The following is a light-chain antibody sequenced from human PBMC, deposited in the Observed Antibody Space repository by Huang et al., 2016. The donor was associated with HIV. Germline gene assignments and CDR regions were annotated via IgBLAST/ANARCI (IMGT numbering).Light chain of an antibody. CDR3: QQTYTIPLT. J-gene: IGKJ4*01. CDR1: QTISSY. Sequence: DIQMTQSPSSLSASVGDRVTITCRASQTISSYFSWYQQKPGKAPKLLSYSSSSLRSGVPSRFSGSGSGTDFTLTISTLQREEFATYYCQQTYTIPLTFGGGTKVEVK. V-gene: IGKV1-39*01. CDR2: SSS.